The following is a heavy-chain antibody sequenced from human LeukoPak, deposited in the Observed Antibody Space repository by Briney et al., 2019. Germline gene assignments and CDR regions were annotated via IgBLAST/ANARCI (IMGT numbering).Heavy chain of an antibody. CDR3: ARAPAVAGTPTLLGD. V-gene: IGHV3-74*01. J-gene: IGHJ4*02. Sequence: PGGSLRLSCAASGFTFSSYWMHWVRQVPGKGLVWVSRINSDGSYTSYADSVKGRFTISRDNAKNTLFLQMNSLRAEDTAVYYCARAPAVAGTPTLLGDWGQGTLVTVSS. CDR2: INSDGSYT. D-gene: IGHD6-19*01. CDR1: GFTFSSYW.